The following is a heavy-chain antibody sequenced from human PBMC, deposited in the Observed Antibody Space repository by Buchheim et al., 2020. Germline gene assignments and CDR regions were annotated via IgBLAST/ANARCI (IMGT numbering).Heavy chain of an antibody. J-gene: IGHJ4*02. CDR3: VRDKDRSFDY. CDR2: LNGYGSTT. V-gene: IGHV3-74*01. Sequence: EVQLVESGGGLVQPGGSLRLSCAASGFTFSSYWMVWVRQAPGKGLLYVSDLNGYGSTTRYADSVRGRFTISRDNSKNTLYLQMTSLRVEDTAVYYCVRDKDRSFDYWGQGTL. CDR1: GFTFSSYW.